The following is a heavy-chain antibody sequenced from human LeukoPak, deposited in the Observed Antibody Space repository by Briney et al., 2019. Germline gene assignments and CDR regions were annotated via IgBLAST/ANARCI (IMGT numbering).Heavy chain of an antibody. CDR2: IDSRGTT. D-gene: IGHD3-22*01. V-gene: IGHV4-39*07. CDR1: DDVVSSATHY. CDR3: ARVKIVVVTTPGGGYTDA. J-gene: IGHJ6*03. Sequence: SETLSLTCKVSDDVVSSATHYWGWIRQSPGEELEWIGSIDSRGTTYYNPSLKSRVTISVDTSKTQFSLQLTSLAAADTAVYHCARVKIVVVTTPGGGYTDAWGKGTTVTVSS.